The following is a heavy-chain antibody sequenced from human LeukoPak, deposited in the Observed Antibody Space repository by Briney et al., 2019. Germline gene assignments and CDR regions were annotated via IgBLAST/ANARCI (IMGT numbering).Heavy chain of an antibody. Sequence: GGSLRLSCAASGFTVSSNYMNWVRQAPGRGLEWVSIIYSGGSTYYADSVKGRFTISRDNSKNTLYLQMNSLRADDTAVYYCARGPQWLVLFDYWGQGTLVTVSS. V-gene: IGHV3-53*01. CDR3: ARGPQWLVLFDY. D-gene: IGHD6-19*01. J-gene: IGHJ4*02. CDR2: IYSGGST. CDR1: GFTVSSNY.